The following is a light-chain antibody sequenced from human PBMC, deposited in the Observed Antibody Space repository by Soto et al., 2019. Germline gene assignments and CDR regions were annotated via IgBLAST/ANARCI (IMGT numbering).Light chain of an antibody. V-gene: IGKV3-15*01. Sequence: EVVWTQSPGTLSLSPGERGTLSCRSSQSVSSGYLAWYQQKPGQAPSLLIYGASTRATGIPARFSGSGSGTEFTLTISSLQSEDFAVYYCQQYNSWPETFGQGTKVDI. J-gene: IGKJ1*01. CDR1: QSVSSGY. CDR2: GAS. CDR3: QQYNSWPET.